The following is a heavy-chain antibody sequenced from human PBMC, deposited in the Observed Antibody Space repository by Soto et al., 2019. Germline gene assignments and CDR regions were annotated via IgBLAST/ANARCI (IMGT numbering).Heavy chain of an antibody. Sequence: SVKVSCKTSGGAFGRYSVSWVRQAPGQGLEWIGGVIPVFNTSNYSLKFQGRVAIFADVSTSTVFMELRSLRSEDTALYYCARGDEMTAVTIFEYWGQGTLVTVS. CDR2: VIPVFNTS. CDR1: GGAFGRYS. J-gene: IGHJ4*02. D-gene: IGHD4-17*01. V-gene: IGHV1-69*13. CDR3: ARGDEMTAVTIFEY.